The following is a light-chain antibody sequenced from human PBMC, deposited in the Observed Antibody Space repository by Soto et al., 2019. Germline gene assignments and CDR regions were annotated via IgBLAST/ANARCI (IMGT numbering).Light chain of an antibody. CDR3: QQYGNSHLT. CDR2: GAS. Sequence: IEMTQSPATLSASPGERATLSCRASQSVSSSYLAWYQQRPGQAPRRLIYGASSRATGIPDRFSGSGSGTDFTLTISSLEPEDFAVYYCQQYGNSHLTFGGGTKVDIK. V-gene: IGKV3-20*01. J-gene: IGKJ4*01. CDR1: QSVSSSY.